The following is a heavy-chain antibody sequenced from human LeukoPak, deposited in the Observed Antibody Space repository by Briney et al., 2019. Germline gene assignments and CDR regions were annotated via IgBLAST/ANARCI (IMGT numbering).Heavy chain of an antibody. CDR3: AREGGSGWYSGWFDP. D-gene: IGHD6-19*01. CDR1: GFIFSSYG. J-gene: IGHJ5*02. V-gene: IGHV3-30*02. Sequence: GGSLRLSCAASGFIFSSYGMHWVRQAPGKGLEWVAFIRYDGSKKYYADSVKGRFTISRDNSKNTLYLQMNSLRAEDTAVYYCAREGGSGWYSGWFDPWGQGTLVTVSS. CDR2: IRYDGSKK.